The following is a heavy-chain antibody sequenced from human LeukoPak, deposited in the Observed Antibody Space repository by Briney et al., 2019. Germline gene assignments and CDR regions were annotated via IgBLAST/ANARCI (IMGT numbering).Heavy chain of an antibody. CDR2: ISGSGGST. J-gene: IGHJ4*02. V-gene: IGHV3-23*01. D-gene: IGHD3-3*01. Sequence: PGGSLRLSCAASGFTFSSYAMSWVRQAPGKGLEWVSAISGSGGSTYYADSVKGRFTISRDNSKNTLYLQMNSLRAEDTAVYYCAKALARFLGWGRAKPYYFDYWGQGTLVTVSS. CDR3: AKALARFLGWGRAKPYYFDY. CDR1: GFTFSSYA.